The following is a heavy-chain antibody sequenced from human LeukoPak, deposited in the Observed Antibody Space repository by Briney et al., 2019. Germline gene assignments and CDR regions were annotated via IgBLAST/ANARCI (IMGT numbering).Heavy chain of an antibody. V-gene: IGHV3-74*01. J-gene: IGHJ4*02. CDR2: INSDGSST. Sequence: GGSLTLSCAPSGFPFSSYWMHWVRQAPGKGVVWVSRINSDGSSTSYADSVKGRFTISRDNAKNTLYLQMNSLRAEDTAVYYCGRGGLERPDYWGQGTLVTVSS. CDR1: GFPFSSYW. CDR3: GRGGLERPDY. D-gene: IGHD1-1*01.